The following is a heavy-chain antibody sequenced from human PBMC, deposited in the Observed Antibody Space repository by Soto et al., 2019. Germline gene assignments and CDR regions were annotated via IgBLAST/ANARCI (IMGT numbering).Heavy chain of an antibody. Sequence: SETLSLTCTVSGGSISSYYWSWIRQPPGKGLEWIGYIHYSGSTNYNPSLKSRVTISVDTSKNQFSLKLSSVTAADTAVYYCARDAPPYSGSRGTFDYWGQGTLVTVSS. J-gene: IGHJ4*02. CDR2: IHYSGST. CDR1: GGSISSYY. D-gene: IGHD1-26*01. CDR3: ARDAPPYSGSRGTFDY. V-gene: IGHV4-59*01.